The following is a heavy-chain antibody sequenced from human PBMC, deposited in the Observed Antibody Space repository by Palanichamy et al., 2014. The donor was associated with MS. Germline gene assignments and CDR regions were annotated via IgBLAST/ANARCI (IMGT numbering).Heavy chain of an antibody. CDR1: GFTFSSYG. J-gene: IGHJ5*02. Sequence: QVQLVESGGGVVQPGRSLRLSCAASGFTFSSYGMHWVRQAPGKGLEWVAVIWYDGSNKYYADSVKGRFTIFRDNSKNTLYLQMNSLRAEDTAVYYCAREYIGYDSSGMGWFDPWGQGTLVTVSS. D-gene: IGHD3-22*01. CDR3: AREYIGYDSSGMGWFDP. V-gene: IGHV3-33*01. CDR2: IWYDGSNK.